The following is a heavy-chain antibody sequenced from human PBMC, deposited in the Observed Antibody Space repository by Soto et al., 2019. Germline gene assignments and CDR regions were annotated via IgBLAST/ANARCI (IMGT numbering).Heavy chain of an antibody. CDR2: SGTAGDT. Sequence: PGVSLRLSCAASGFTFSRYDMHWGRQATGKGLEWVSGSGTAGDTYYPGTVKSRFTICRENAKNSLYLHMNILRAWYRACIYCVRGERSGGHCYLFDSWGEGTLVTVS. J-gene: IGHJ4*02. V-gene: IGHV3-13*01. D-gene: IGHD2-21*02. CDR3: VRGERSGGHCYLFDS. CDR1: GFTFSRYD.